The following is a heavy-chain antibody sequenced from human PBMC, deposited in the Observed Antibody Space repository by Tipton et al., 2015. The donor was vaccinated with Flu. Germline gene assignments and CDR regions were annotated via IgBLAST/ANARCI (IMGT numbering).Heavy chain of an antibody. Sequence: SLRLSCAASGLTFSSYWMHWVRQAPGKGLVWVSRINSDGSTTTYADSVKGRFTISRDNAKNTLYLQMNTLRAEDTAVYYCARGVGTAMVTALSRWGQGTLVTVSS. CDR3: ARGVGTAMVTALSR. J-gene: IGHJ4*02. V-gene: IGHV3-74*01. D-gene: IGHD5-18*01. CDR1: GLTFSSYW. CDR2: INSDGSTT.